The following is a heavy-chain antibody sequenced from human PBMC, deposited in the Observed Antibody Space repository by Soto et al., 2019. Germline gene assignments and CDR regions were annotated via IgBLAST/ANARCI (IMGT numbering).Heavy chain of an antibody. CDR1: GYMFPIYH. V-gene: IGHV5-10-1*01. D-gene: IGHD2-21*02. Sequence: RESLKISCEASGYMFPIYHISWVRQMPGKGLEWVGKIDPSDSRTMYRPSSRARITISVDKSINTAYLEWGRLKASDTAMYYCARHDSKGDFDFWGQGTQVTVSS. CDR3: ARHDSKGDFDF. J-gene: IGHJ4*02. CDR2: IDPSDSRT.